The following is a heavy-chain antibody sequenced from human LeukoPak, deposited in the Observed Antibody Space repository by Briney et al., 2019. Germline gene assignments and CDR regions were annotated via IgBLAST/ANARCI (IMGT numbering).Heavy chain of an antibody. D-gene: IGHD6-6*01. CDR3: ARGFQASSSSYYFDY. Sequence: GASVKVSCKASGYTFTSYDINWVRQATGQGLEWMGWMNPNSGHTGYAQKFQGRVTMTSATSISTAYMELSSLRSEDTAVYYCARGFQASSSSYYFDYWGQGTLVTVSS. J-gene: IGHJ4*02. V-gene: IGHV1-8*01. CDR2: MNPNSGHT. CDR1: GYTFTSYD.